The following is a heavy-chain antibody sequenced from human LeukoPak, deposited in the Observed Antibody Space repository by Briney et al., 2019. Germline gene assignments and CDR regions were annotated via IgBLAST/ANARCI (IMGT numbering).Heavy chain of an antibody. Sequence: PSETLSLTCTVSGGSISSSSYYWGWIRHPPGKGLEWIGSIYYSGSTYYNPSLKSRVTISVDTSKNQFSLKLSSVTAADTAVYYCARHPVAVMVRGVRGFDPWGQGTLVTVSS. D-gene: IGHD3-10*01. CDR2: IYYSGST. CDR1: GGSISSSSYY. CDR3: ARHPVAVMVRGVRGFDP. V-gene: IGHV4-39*01. J-gene: IGHJ5*02.